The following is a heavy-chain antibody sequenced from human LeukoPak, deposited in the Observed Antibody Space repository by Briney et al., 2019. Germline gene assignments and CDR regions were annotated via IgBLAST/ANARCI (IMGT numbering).Heavy chain of an antibody. V-gene: IGHV3-33*01. CDR3: ARDRFCSTTSCYPGFFDY. CDR1: GFTFSSYG. J-gene: IGHJ4*02. CDR2: IWYDGSNT. D-gene: IGHD2-2*01. Sequence: GGSLRLSCAASGFTFSSYGMHWVRQAPGKGLEWVAVIWYDGSNTYYADSVKGRFTISRDNSKNTLYVQMNSLRVEDTAVYCCARDRFCSTTSCYPGFFDYWGQGTLVTVSS.